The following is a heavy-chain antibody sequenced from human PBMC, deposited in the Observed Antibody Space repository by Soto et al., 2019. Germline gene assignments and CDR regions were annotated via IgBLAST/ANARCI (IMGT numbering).Heavy chain of an antibody. J-gene: IGHJ4*02. D-gene: IGHD3-22*01. V-gene: IGHV4-59*01. CDR3: AAYDSEGYFDY. CDR2: VYFSGST. CDR1: GDSITNFH. Sequence: KPSETLSLTCTVSGDSITNFHWSWIRQPPGKGLEWIGYVYFSGSTKYNPSFKSRVTMSIDTSKNEFSLRLISVTAADSAAYFCAAYDSEGYFDYWGQGALVTVSS.